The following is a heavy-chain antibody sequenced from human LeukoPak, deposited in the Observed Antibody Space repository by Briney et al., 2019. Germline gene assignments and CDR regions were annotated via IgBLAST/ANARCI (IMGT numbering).Heavy chain of an antibody. CDR1: GFTFNDYG. Sequence: GGSLRLSCAASGFTFNDYGMSWVRQAPGKGLEWVSGINWNGGRTGYADSMKGRFIISRDNAKNSLYLQVYSLRAEDTALYYCARNFGGGDSSGPYYWGQGTLVTVSS. V-gene: IGHV3-20*04. CDR2: INWNGGRT. CDR3: ARNFGGGDSSGPYY. J-gene: IGHJ4*02. D-gene: IGHD3-22*01.